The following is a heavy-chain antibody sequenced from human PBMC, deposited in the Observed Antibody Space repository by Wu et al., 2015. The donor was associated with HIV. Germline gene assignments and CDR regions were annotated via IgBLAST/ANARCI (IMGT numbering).Heavy chain of an antibody. D-gene: IGHD6-19*01. CDR3: ASPRSPGFSSAWPTYFDY. CDR1: GDGFTSYA. CDR2: INPLFGTT. J-gene: IGHJ4*02. V-gene: IGHV1-69*05. Sequence: QVQLVQSGAEVKKPGSSVKVSCKASGDGFTSYAVSWVRQAPGQGLEWMGGINPLFGTTKFAQKFQGRVSITTDESTTTAYMRLSSLTSEDTAIYYCASPRSPGFSSAWPTYFDYWGQGTLVTVSS.